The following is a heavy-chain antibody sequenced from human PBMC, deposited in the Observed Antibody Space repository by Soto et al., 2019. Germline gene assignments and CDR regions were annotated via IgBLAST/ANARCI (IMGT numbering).Heavy chain of an antibody. CDR1: GDSVSSNSAA. V-gene: IGHV6-1*01. CDR2: TYYRSKWYN. Sequence: PSETLSLTCAISGDSVSSNSAAWNWIRQSPSRGLEWLGRTYYRSKWYNDYAVSVKSRITINPDTSKNQFSLQLNSVTPEDTAVYYCAITPIWTVAGTYYYYGMDVWGQGTTVTVSS. D-gene: IGHD6-19*01. CDR3: AITPIWTVAGTYYYYGMDV. J-gene: IGHJ6*02.